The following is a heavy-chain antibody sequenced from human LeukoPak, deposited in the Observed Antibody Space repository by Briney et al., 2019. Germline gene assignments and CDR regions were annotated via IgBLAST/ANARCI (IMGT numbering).Heavy chain of an antibody. V-gene: IGHV4-30-4*08. CDR2: IHYSGST. CDR3: ARGSRAEYTYGLYHY. CDR1: GGSISSSYYY. J-gene: IGHJ4*02. Sequence: PSETLSPTCTVSGGSISSSYYYWGWIRQPPGKGLEWIGYIHYSGSTYYNPSLRSRVTISGDTSKNQFSLKLISVTAADTAVYYCARGSRAEYTYGLYHYWGQGTLVTVSS. D-gene: IGHD5-18*01.